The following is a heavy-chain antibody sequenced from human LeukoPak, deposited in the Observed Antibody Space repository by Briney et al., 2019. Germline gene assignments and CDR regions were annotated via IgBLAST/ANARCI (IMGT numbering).Heavy chain of an antibody. J-gene: IGHJ4*02. Sequence: GGSLRLSCAASGFTFSSYSMNWVRQAPGKGLEWVSYISSSSSTIYYADSVKGRFTISRDNAKNSLYLQMNSLRAEDTAVYYCARDRRVPAASGKGDFDYWGQGTLVTVSS. CDR3: ARDRRVPAASGKGDFDY. D-gene: IGHD2-2*01. V-gene: IGHV3-48*04. CDR1: GFTFSSYS. CDR2: ISSSSSTI.